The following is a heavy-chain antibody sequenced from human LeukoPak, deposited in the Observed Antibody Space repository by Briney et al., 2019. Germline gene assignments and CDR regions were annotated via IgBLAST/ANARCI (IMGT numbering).Heavy chain of an antibody. CDR3: ARSSSAHWDY. V-gene: IGHV3-21*01. CDR2: ISSSSSYI. CDR1: GFTFSSYS. Sequence: GGSLRLSCAASGFTFSSYSMNWVRQARGKGLEWVSSISSSSSYIYYADSVKGRFTISRDNAKNSLYLQMNSLRAEDTAVYYCARSSSAHWDYWGQGTLVTVSS. J-gene: IGHJ4*02. D-gene: IGHD3-22*01.